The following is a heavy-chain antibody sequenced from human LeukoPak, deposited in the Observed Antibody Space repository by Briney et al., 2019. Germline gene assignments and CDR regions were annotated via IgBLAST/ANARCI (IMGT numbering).Heavy chain of an antibody. Sequence: GGSLRLSCAAPGFTFSSYSMNWVRQAPGKGLEWVSSISSSSSYIYYADSVKGRFTISRDNAKDSLYLQMNSLRAEDTAVYYCARLCRDSGYAFHFDYWGQGTLVTVSS. D-gene: IGHD5-12*01. V-gene: IGHV3-21*01. CDR2: ISSSSSYI. CDR3: ARLCRDSGYAFHFDY. CDR1: GFTFSSYS. J-gene: IGHJ4*02.